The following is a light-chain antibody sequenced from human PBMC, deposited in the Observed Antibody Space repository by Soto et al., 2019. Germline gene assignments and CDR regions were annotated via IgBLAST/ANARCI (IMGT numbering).Light chain of an antibody. J-gene: IGLJ1*01. CDR2: EVT. CDR3: TSYTPIVTLGSV. V-gene: IGLV2-14*01. Sequence: QSALTQPASVSGSPGQSITISCTGTSSDIGGHNSVSWYQQHPGRAPRLIIYEVTNRPSGVSNRFSASKSGNTASLTISGLQAEDEADYYCTSYTPIVTLGSVFGTGTKLTVL. CDR1: SSDIGGHNS.